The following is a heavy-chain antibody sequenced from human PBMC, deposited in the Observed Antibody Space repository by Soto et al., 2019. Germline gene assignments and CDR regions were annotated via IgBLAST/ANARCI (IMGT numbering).Heavy chain of an antibody. Sequence: QVQLVESGGGVVQPGRSLRLSCAASGFTFSSYGMHWVRQAPGKGLXXXXVIWYDGSNKYYADSVKGRFTISRDNSKNTLYLQMNSLRAEDTAVYYCARGRARRILSLYYYYGMDVWGQGTTVTVSS. CDR3: ARGRARRILSLYYYYGMDV. CDR2: IWYDGSNK. V-gene: IGHV3-33*01. D-gene: IGHD2-15*01. CDR1: GFTFSSYG. J-gene: IGHJ6*02.